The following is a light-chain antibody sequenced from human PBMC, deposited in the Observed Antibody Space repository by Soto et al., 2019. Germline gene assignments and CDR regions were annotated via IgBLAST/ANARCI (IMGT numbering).Light chain of an antibody. J-gene: IGLJ2*01. CDR3: QVWDISSNHVV. CDR1: NIGSKS. Sequence: SYELTQPPSVSVAPGKTARITCGGNNIGSKSVHWYQQKAGQAPILAMYYDSDRPSGIPERFSGSNSGNTATQTISTVEAGDEADYYCQVWDISSNHVVFGGGTKVTVL. CDR2: YDS. V-gene: IGLV3-21*04.